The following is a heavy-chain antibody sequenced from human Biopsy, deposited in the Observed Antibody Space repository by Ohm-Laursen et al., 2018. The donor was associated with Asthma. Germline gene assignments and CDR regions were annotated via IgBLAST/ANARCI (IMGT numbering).Heavy chain of an antibody. CDR2: VSSDGHNK. J-gene: IGHJ3*02. D-gene: IGHD3-22*01. V-gene: IGHV3-30*03. Sequence: SLRLSCSATGFVFSQCGMHWVRQGPGKGLEWVALVSSDGHNKYYEDSVKGRFTISRDNSRNRLYLQVNRLTVEDSAVYFCARQSGQDYGDSSGFDIWGQGTKVAVSS. CDR1: GFVFSQCG. CDR3: ARQSGQDYGDSSGFDI.